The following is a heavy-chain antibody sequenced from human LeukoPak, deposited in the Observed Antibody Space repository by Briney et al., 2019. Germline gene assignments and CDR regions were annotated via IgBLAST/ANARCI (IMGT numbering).Heavy chain of an antibody. CDR2: ISGSGGST. CDR1: GFTFSSYA. Sequence: GGSLRLSCEASGFTFSSYAMNWVRQAPGKGLEWVSGISGSGGSTYYTDSVKGRFTISRDNSKNTLYLQMNSLRVEDTAVYYCAKGGDYYGSGSYYDYWGQGTLVTVSS. V-gene: IGHV3-23*01. D-gene: IGHD3-10*01. J-gene: IGHJ4*02. CDR3: AKGGDYYGSGSYYDY.